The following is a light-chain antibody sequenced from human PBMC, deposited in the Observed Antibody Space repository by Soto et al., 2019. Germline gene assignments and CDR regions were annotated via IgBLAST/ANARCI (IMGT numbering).Light chain of an antibody. CDR2: GAS. CDR3: QQYNDWPPT. J-gene: IGKJ1*01. V-gene: IGKV3-15*01. CDR1: QSVGRT. Sequence: EIVMTQSPATLSVSPGERATLSCRSSQSVGRTLAWYQQKPGQSPRLLVYGASTRANGTPARFSGSGSGTEFTLTISSLQSEDVAVYYCQQYNDWPPTFGQGTKVDIK.